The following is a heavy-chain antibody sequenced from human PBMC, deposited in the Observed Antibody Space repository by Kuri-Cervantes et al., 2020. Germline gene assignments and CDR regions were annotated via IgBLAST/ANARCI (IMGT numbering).Heavy chain of an antibody. CDR3: AKPSYGSGRRPIRA. V-gene: IGHV3-30-3*02. D-gene: IGHD3-10*01. CDR1: GFTFSSYA. Sequence: GESLKISCAASGFTFSSYAMHWVRQAPGKGLEWVAVISYDGSNKYYADAVQGRFTITRDNSKNTLYLQMNSLRAEDKAVYYCAKPSYGSGRRPIRAWGQGTLVTVSS. CDR2: ISYDGSNK. J-gene: IGHJ5*02.